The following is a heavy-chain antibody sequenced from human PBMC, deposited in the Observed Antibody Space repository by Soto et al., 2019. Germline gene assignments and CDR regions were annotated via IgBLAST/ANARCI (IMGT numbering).Heavy chain of an antibody. D-gene: IGHD5-12*01. Sequence: QVQLVQSGAEVKRPGSSVKVSRKASGGTFSHSTVAWVRQAPGHRPEWMGMIIPMFGSTNSAQKFRDRVTFSADTYTNTAYMELSSLRSEDTAVYYCATPSGLLGQYSALPDNWGQGTLVTVSS. CDR2: IIPMFGST. V-gene: IGHV1-69*06. J-gene: IGHJ4*02. CDR3: ATPSGLLGQYSALPDN. CDR1: GGTFSHST.